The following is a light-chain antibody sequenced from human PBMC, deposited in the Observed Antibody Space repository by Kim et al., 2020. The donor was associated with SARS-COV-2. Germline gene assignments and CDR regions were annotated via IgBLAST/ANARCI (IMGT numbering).Light chain of an antibody. CDR1: QSVLYSSNNKNY. Sequence: DIVMTQSPDSLAVSLGERATINCKSSQSVLYSSNNKNYLAWYQQKPGQSPNLLIYWASTRESGVPDRFSVSGSGTDFTLTISSLQAEDVAVYYFQQYYSTPRTFGQGTKLEI. CDR3: QQYYSTPRT. J-gene: IGKJ2*01. CDR2: WAS. V-gene: IGKV4-1*01.